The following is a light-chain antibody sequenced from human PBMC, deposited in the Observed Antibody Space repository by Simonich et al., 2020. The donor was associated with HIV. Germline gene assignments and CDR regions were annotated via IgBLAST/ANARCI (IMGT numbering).Light chain of an antibody. Sequence: EIVLTQSPATLSLYPGERATLSCRASQSVSSTYLAWYQQKPGQAPRLLIYSASLRATGIPDRFSGSGSGTDFTLTISRLEPEDFAVYFCQQFGGSPPYTFGQGTKLEIK. CDR1: QSVSSTY. J-gene: IGKJ2*01. V-gene: IGKV3-20*01. CDR3: QQFGGSPPYT. CDR2: SAS.